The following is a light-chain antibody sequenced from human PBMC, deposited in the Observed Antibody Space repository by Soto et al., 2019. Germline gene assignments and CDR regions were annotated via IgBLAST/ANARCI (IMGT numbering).Light chain of an antibody. CDR2: DDA. J-gene: IGLJ3*02. V-gene: IGLV3-21*02. CDR3: QVWDSRGDWRV. Sequence: HWDQQKPGQAPVLVVHDDADRPSGIPERFSGSKSGDTATLTISRAEAGDEADYHCQVWDSRGDWRVFGGGTKLTVL.